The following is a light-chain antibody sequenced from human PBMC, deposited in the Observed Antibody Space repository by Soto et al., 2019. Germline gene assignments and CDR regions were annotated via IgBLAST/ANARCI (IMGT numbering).Light chain of an antibody. J-gene: IGKJ1*01. Sequence: PGERATLSCRASQSVSVNSLAWYQQKGGQAPRLLIYAASTRATGVPDRITGSGSGTDFTLSISRLEPEDFAVYYCQQYGGSTRTFGQGTKVDIK. CDR2: AAS. CDR1: QSVSVNS. V-gene: IGKV3-20*01. CDR3: QQYGGSTRT.